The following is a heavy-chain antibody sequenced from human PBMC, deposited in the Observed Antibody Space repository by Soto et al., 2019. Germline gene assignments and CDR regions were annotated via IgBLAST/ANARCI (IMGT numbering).Heavy chain of an antibody. V-gene: IGHV3-23*01. J-gene: IGHJ4*02. Sequence: GSLRLSCAASGFPFIIYAMSWVRQAPGKGLEWVSAISGSGGSTYYADSVKGRFTISRDNSKNTLYLQMNSLRAEDTAVYYCAKDIVVVPAAQSSFDYWGQGT. CDR1: GFPFIIYA. CDR3: AKDIVVVPAAQSSFDY. CDR2: ISGSGGST. D-gene: IGHD2-2*01.